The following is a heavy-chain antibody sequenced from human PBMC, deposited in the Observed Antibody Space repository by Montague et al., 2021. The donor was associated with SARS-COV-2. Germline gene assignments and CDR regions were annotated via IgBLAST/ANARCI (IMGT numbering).Heavy chain of an antibody. Sequence: PALVKPTQTLTLTCTFSGFSLSTSGVGVGWIRQPPGKALEWLALIYWDDDKRYSPSLKSRLTITKDTSKNQVVLTVTNMDPVDTATYYCAHHGVAYFYYGSDVWGQGTTVTVSS. CDR1: GFSLSTSGVG. CDR2: IYWDDDK. CDR3: AHHGVAYFYYGSDV. V-gene: IGHV2-5*02. J-gene: IGHJ6*02. D-gene: IGHD4-17*01.